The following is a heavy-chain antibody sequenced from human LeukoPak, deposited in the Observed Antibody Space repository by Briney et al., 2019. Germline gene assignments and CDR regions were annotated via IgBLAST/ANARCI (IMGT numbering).Heavy chain of an antibody. Sequence: ASVKVSCKASGYTFTDSYIHWVRKALGQELECMGFINPNSGGTDYAQKFQGRVTMTRDTSIYTAYMELSSLRSDDTAVYDCARRRPVAATYWLFDLWGRGTLVTVSS. D-gene: IGHD6-19*01. CDR3: ARRRPVAATYWLFDL. J-gene: IGHJ2*01. V-gene: IGHV1-2*02. CDR1: GYTFTDSY. CDR2: INPNSGGT.